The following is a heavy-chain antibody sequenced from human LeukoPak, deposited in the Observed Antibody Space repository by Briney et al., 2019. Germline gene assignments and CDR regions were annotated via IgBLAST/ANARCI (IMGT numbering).Heavy chain of an antibody. V-gene: IGHV3-30-3*01. Sequence: GRSLRLSCAASGFTFSSYAMHWVRQAPGKGLEWVAVISYDGSNKYYADSVKGRFTISRDNSKNTLYLQMNSLRAEDTAVYYCARDRSSIAAAPGYWGQGTLVTVSS. D-gene: IGHD6-13*01. CDR3: ARDRSSIAAAPGY. J-gene: IGHJ4*02. CDR1: GFTFSSYA. CDR2: ISYDGSNK.